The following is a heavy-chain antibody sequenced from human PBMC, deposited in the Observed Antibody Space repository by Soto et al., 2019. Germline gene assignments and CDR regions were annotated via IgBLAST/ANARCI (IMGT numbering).Heavy chain of an antibody. D-gene: IGHD5-18*01. CDR3: AKETGRGYSDGSPYYFDY. Sequence: VQLVESGGGVVQPGRSLRLSCAASGFTFSNFGIHWVRQAPGKGLEWVAVISYDGSNTYYADSVKGRFTISRDNSKNTLKLQMNSLRAEDTAVYYWAKETGRGYSDGSPYYFDYWGQGTLVTVSS. V-gene: IGHV3-30*18. CDR1: GFTFSNFG. CDR2: ISYDGSNT. J-gene: IGHJ4*02.